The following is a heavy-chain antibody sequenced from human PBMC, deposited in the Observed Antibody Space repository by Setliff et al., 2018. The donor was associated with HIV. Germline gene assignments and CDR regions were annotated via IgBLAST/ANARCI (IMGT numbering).Heavy chain of an antibody. CDR1: GFPFSIYC. V-gene: IGHV3-7*01. CDR3: ARGEPTILIEPAAFFDH. CDR2: IRQDGSDK. Sequence: GGSLRLSCAASGFPFSIYCMSWVRQAPGKGLEWVANIRQDGSDKYYADSVRGRFTISRDNAKNSLYLQMNSLRAEDTAVYYCARGEPTILIEPAAFFDHWGQGTLVTVSS. J-gene: IGHJ4*02. D-gene: IGHD2-2*01.